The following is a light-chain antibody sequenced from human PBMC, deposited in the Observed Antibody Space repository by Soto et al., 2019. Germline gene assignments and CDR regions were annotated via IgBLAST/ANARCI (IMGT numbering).Light chain of an antibody. CDR1: SSNIGSNH. V-gene: IGLV1-47*01. Sequence: QPVLTQPPSASGTPGQRVTISCSGSSSNIGSNHVYWYQQFPGMAPKLLMYRSDQRPTGVPDRFSGSKSGTSASLAISGLRSDDEADYYCSARDDIVSSVVFGGGTKLTVL. CDR3: SARDDIVSSVV. J-gene: IGLJ2*01. CDR2: RSD.